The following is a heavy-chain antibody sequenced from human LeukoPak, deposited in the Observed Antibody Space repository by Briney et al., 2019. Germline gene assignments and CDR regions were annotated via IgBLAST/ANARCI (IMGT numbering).Heavy chain of an antibody. CDR2: MNGSGDST. V-gene: IGHV3-23*01. D-gene: IGHD2-15*01. CDR1: EFTFSSYA. Sequence: PGGSLTLSCAASEFTFSSYAMIWVRQAPAKGLEWLTAMNGSGDSTYYADSVKGRFTISRDNSKNTLYLQINSLRADGTAVYYCAKQFSSAVGSAVDCWGQGTLVTVSS. CDR3: AKQFSSAVGSAVDC. J-gene: IGHJ4*02.